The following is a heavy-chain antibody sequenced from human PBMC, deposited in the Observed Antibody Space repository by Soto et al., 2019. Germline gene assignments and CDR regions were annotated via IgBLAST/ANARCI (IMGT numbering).Heavy chain of an antibody. Sequence: QVQLVQSGAEVKKPGSSVKVSCKASGGTFSSNAISWVRQAPGQGLEWMGGIIPIFGTANYAQKFQGRVTITAEESTSTASMELSSLRSEDTAVYYCARHPGGRGYYYGMDVWGQGTTVTVSS. D-gene: IGHD2-15*01. CDR1: GGTFSSNA. V-gene: IGHV1-69*12. CDR3: ARHPGGRGYYYGMDV. CDR2: IIPIFGTA. J-gene: IGHJ6*02.